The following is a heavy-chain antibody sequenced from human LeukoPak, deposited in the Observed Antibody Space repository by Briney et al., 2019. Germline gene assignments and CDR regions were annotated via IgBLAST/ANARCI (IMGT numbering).Heavy chain of an antibody. J-gene: IGHJ4*02. V-gene: IGHV1-69*13. D-gene: IGHD5-18*01. Sequence: ASVKVSCKASGYTFTGYYMHWVRQAPGQGLEWMGGIIPIFGTANYAQKFQGRVTITADESTSTAYMELSSLRSEDTAVYYCASRDRGYSYGLLFDYWGQGTLVTVSS. CDR2: IIPIFGTA. CDR1: GYTFTGYY. CDR3: ASRDRGYSYGLLFDY.